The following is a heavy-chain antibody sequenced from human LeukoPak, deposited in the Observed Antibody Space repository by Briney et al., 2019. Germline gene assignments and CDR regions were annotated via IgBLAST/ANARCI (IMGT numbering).Heavy chain of an antibody. J-gene: IGHJ4*02. CDR2: ISWNSGSI. CDR1: GFTFDDCA. CDR3: AKGYCSSTSCYPGGY. V-gene: IGHV3-9*01. D-gene: IGHD2-2*01. Sequence: GRSLRLSCAASGFTFDDCAMHWVRQAPGKGLEWVSGISWNSGSIGYADSVKGRFTISRDNAKNSLYLQMNSLRAEDTALYYCAKGYCSSTSCYPGGYWGQGTLITVSS.